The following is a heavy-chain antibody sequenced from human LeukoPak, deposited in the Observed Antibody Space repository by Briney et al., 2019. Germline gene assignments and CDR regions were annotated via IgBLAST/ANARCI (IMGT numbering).Heavy chain of an antibody. CDR2: ISSSGSDV. CDR1: GFTFSKYS. J-gene: IGHJ4*02. Sequence: KAGGSLRLSCAASGFTFSKYSMNWVRQAPGKGLEWVSCISSSGSDVYYADSVKGRFTVSRDNGNNFLYLQMNSLRADDTAVYYCAEEVGDTYPTFDYWGQGTLVTVSS. CDR3: AEEVGDTYPTFDY. D-gene: IGHD1-26*01. V-gene: IGHV3-21*04.